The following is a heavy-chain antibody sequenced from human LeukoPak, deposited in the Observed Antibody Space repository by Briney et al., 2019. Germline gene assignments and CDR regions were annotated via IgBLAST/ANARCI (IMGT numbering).Heavy chain of an antibody. J-gene: IGHJ4*02. D-gene: IGHD6-19*01. V-gene: IGHV3-33*01. CDR2: IWYDGSNK. CDR3: ARDGISVAGDKFDY. CDR1: GFTLSSDG. Sequence: GGSLRLSCAVSGFTLSSDGMHWVRHAPGQGLEWVAVIWYDGSNKYYADSVKDRFTISRDNSKNTLYLQMSSVRAEDTAVYYCARDGISVAGDKFDYWGQGTLVTVSS.